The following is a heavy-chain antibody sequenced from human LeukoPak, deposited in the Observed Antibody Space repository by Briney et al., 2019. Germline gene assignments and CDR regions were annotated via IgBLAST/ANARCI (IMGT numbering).Heavy chain of an antibody. Sequence: GGSLRLSCAASGFTFSSYWMHWVRQAPGKGLVWVSRINSDGSSTSYADSVKGRFTISRDNAKNTLYLQMNSLRAEDTAVYYCARGGGRIHFDYWGQGTLVTVSS. CDR3: ARGGGRIHFDY. CDR1: GFTFSSYW. V-gene: IGHV3-74*01. J-gene: IGHJ4*02. CDR2: INSDGSST. D-gene: IGHD3-16*01.